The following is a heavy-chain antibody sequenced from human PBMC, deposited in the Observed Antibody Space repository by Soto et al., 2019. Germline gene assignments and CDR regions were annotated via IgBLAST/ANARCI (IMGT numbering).Heavy chain of an antibody. CDR2: ISGSGGST. CDR3: AVLLQNLYWYFDL. Sequence: PGESLKISCAASGFTFSSYAMSWVRQAPGKGLEWVSAISGSGGSTYYADSVKGRFTISRDNSKNTLYLQMNSLRAEDTAVYYCAVLLQNLYWYFDLWGRGTLVTVSS. CDR1: GFTFSSYA. J-gene: IGHJ2*01. V-gene: IGHV3-23*01. D-gene: IGHD2-15*01.